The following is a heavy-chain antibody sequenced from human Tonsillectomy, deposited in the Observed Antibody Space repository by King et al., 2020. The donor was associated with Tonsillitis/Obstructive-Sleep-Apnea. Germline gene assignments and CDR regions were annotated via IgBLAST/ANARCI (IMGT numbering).Heavy chain of an antibody. CDR2: IYYSGST. CDR3: ARVLLWYYDTSGYYWYFYL. V-gene: IGHV4-59*01. CDR1: AGSISSYY. Sequence: LQLQESGPGLVKPSETLSLTCTVSAGSISSYYWSWIRQPPGKGLEWIGYIYYSGSTSYNPSLKSRVTISVDTSKNQFSLKLSSVTAADTAVYYCARVLLWYYDTSGYYWYFYLWGRGTLVTVSS. D-gene: IGHD3-22*01. J-gene: IGHJ2*01.